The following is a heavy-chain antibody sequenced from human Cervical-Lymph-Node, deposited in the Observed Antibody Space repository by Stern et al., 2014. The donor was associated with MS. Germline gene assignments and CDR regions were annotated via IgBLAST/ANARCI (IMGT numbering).Heavy chain of an antibody. V-gene: IGHV3-33*01. D-gene: IGHD1-26*01. CDR3: ARTYSGSYYSYYYGMDV. Sequence: VQLVESGGGVVQPGRSLRLSCAASGFTFSSYGMHWVRQAPGKGLEWVAVIWYDGSNTYYAESVTGRLSISRDNSKNTLYLQMNSLRAEDTAVYYCARTYSGSYYSYYYGMDVWGQGTTVTVSS. J-gene: IGHJ6*02. CDR1: GFTFSSYG. CDR2: IWYDGSNT.